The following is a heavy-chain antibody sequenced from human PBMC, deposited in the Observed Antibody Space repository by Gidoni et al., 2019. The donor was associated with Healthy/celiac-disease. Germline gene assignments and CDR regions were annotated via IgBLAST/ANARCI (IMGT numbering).Heavy chain of an antibody. V-gene: IGHV5-51*01. Sequence: EVQLVQSGAEVKQPGESLKISCKGSGYSFTSYWIGWVRQMPGKGLEWMGIIYPGDSDTRYSPSFQGQVTIAADKSISTAYLQWSSLKASDTAMYYCASPGIAVAASGAFDIWGQGTMVTVSS. CDR3: ASPGIAVAASGAFDI. J-gene: IGHJ3*02. CDR1: GYSFTSYW. CDR2: IYPGDSDT. D-gene: IGHD6-19*01.